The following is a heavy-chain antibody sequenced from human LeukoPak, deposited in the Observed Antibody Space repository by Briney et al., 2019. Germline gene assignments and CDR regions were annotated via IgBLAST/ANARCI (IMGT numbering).Heavy chain of an antibody. CDR2: INNDGSAT. Sequence: PGGSLRLSCAASGFTFSSFLMHWVRQAPGKGLVWVSLINNDGSATRYADSVKGRFTISRDNAKNTPYLQMNSLRAEDTAVYFCAKDLTGSIDYWGQGTLVTVSS. J-gene: IGHJ4*02. V-gene: IGHV3-74*01. D-gene: IGHD3-9*01. CDR3: AKDLTGSIDY. CDR1: GFTFSSFL.